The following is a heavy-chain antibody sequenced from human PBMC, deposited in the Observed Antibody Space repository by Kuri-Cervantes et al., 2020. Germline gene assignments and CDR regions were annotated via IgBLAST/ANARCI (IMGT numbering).Heavy chain of an antibody. CDR3: ARVWGRTDDAFDI. J-gene: IGHJ3*02. Sequence: ASVKVSCKTSGYTFIDYYMHWVRQAPGQGLEWMGWINPNNGDTNYAQKFQGRVTMTRDTSISTAYMELSRLRSDDTAVYYCARVWGRTDDAFDIWGQGTMVTVSS. CDR2: INPNNGDT. V-gene: IGHV1-2*02. D-gene: IGHD7-27*01. CDR1: GYTFIDYY.